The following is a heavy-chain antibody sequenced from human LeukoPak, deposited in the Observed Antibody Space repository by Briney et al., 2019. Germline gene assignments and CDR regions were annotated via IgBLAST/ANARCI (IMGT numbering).Heavy chain of an antibody. V-gene: IGHV4-31*03. CDR3: ARERGYSYGYYYYYHGMDV. J-gene: IGHJ6*02. CDR1: GGSISSGGYY. Sequence: PSQTLSLTGTVSGGSISSGGYYWSWIRQRPGKCLEWIGYIYYSGSTYYNPSLKSRVTISVDTSKNQFSLKLSSVTAADTAVYYCARERGYSYGYYYYYHGMDVWGQGTTVTVSS. D-gene: IGHD5-18*01. CDR2: IYYSGST.